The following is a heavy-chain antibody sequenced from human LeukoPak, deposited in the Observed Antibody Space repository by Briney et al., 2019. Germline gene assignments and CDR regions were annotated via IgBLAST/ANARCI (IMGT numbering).Heavy chain of an antibody. Sequence: GGSLRLSCAASEFTFNNYAVSWVRQAPGQGLEWVSTISGRGGITYYADSVKGRFTISRDNSENTLYLQMNSLRVEDTAVYYCARLPTGDYWGQGTLVTVSS. CDR2: ISGRGGIT. CDR3: ARLPTGDY. V-gene: IGHV3-23*01. D-gene: IGHD1-1*01. J-gene: IGHJ4*02. CDR1: EFTFNNYA.